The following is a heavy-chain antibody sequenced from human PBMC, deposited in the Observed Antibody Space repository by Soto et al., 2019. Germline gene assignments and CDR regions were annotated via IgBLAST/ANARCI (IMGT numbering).Heavy chain of an antibody. CDR3: ARGPRYCSGGSCPARTFDY. J-gene: IGHJ4*02. V-gene: IGHV4-34*01. Sequence: QVQLQQWGAGLLKPSETLSLTCAVYGGSFSGYYWSWIRQPPGKGLEWIGEISHSGSTNYNPSLKSRVTISVDTSKNQFSLKLSSVTAADTAVYYCARGPRYCSGGSCPARTFDYWGQGTLVTVSS. CDR2: ISHSGST. CDR1: GGSFSGYY. D-gene: IGHD2-15*01.